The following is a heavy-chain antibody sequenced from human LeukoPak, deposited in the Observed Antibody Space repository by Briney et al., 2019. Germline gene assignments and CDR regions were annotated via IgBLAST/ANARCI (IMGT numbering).Heavy chain of an antibody. D-gene: IGHD3-10*01. CDR3: ARGRVRGVILRLYYFDY. J-gene: IGHJ4*02. CDR2: MNRHSGNT. Sequence: ASVKDSCKASGYTFTSYDINWVRQATGQGLEWMGWMNRHSGNTGYAQKYQGRVNMTRNTSISTAYMELSSLRSEDTAVYYCARGRVRGVILRLYYFDYWGQGTLVTVSS. CDR1: GYTFTSYD. V-gene: IGHV1-8*01.